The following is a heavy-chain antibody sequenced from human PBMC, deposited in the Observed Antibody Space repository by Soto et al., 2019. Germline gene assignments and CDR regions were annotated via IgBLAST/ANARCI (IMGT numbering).Heavy chain of an antibody. D-gene: IGHD2-15*01. CDR3: AKVQEASGLLPSYIDY. V-gene: IGHV3-23*01. CDR2: ISASGGST. CDR1: GFTFINYA. J-gene: IGHJ4*02. Sequence: GGSLRLSCAASGFTFINYAMSWVRQAPGKGLECVSVISASGGSTYHADSVKGRFTISRDNSKNTLFLQMSSLRAEDTAVYYCAKVQEASGLLPSYIDYWGQETVVTVSS.